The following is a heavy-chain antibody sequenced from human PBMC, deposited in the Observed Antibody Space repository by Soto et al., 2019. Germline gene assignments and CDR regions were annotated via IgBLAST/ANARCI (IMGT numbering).Heavy chain of an antibody. D-gene: IGHD2-2*02. J-gene: IGHJ6*02. CDR2: IIPIFGTA. Sequence: QVQLVQSGAEVKKPGSSVKVSCKASGGTFSSYAISWVRQAPGQGLEWMGGIIPIFGTANYAQKFQGRGTITADKSTSTAYMELSSLRSEDTAVYYCARVASCSTSCYRVYYYGMDVWGQGTTVTVSS. CDR3: ARVASCSTSCYRVYYYGMDV. CDR1: GGTFSSYA. V-gene: IGHV1-69*06.